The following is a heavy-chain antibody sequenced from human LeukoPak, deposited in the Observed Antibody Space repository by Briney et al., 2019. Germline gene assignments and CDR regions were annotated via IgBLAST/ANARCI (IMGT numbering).Heavy chain of an antibody. D-gene: IGHD2-15*01. V-gene: IGHV3-48*04. CDR3: ARGIAFLGYCSGGSCPPSFPAGFDP. CDR1: GFTFDDYG. J-gene: IGHJ5*02. CDR2: IDLSGSTL. Sequence: GSLRLSFAASGFTFDDYGMSWGRQAPGKGLEWGSYIDLSGSTLYYVDSVKGRFTISRDNAKNSLYLQMNSLRAEDTAVYYCARGIAFLGYCSGGSCPPSFPAGFDPWGQGTLVTVSS.